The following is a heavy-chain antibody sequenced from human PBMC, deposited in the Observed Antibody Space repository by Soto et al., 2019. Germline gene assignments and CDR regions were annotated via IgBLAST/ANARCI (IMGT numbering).Heavy chain of an antibody. J-gene: IGHJ6*03. V-gene: IGHV1-18*01. CDR2: ISAYNGNT. CDR1: GYTFTSYG. CDR3: ARDYYGSGSYYYYYYMDV. Sequence: GASVKVSCKASGYTFTSYGISWVRQAPGQGLEWMGWISAYNGNTNYAQKLQGRVTMTTDTSTSTAYMEPRSLRSDDTAVYYCARDYYGSGSYYYYYYMDVWGKGTTVTVSS. D-gene: IGHD3-10*01.